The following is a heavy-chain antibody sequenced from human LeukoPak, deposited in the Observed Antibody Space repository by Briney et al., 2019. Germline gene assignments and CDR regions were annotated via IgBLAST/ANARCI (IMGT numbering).Heavy chain of an antibody. CDR1: GGSVSTYY. CDR3: VRDNESAYKRGYGHFFYYMDK. D-gene: IGHD5-18*01. CDR2: IYTSGST. Sequence: SETLSLTCTVSGGSVSTYYWSWIRQPAGRGLEWIGRIYTSGSTNYNPSLKSRVTLSIDTSKKEISLRLTSVTAADTALYYCVRDNESAYKRGYGHFFYYMDKWGKGTTVIVSS. J-gene: IGHJ6*03. V-gene: IGHV4-4*07.